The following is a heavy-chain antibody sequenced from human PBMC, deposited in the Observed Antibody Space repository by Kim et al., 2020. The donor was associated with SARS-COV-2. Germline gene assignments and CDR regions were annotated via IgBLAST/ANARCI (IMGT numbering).Heavy chain of an antibody. CDR2: ISYDGSNK. J-gene: IGHJ6*02. D-gene: IGHD3-3*01. Sequence: GGSLRLSCAASGFTFSSYGMHWVRQAPGKGLEWVAVISYDGSNKYYADSVKGRFTISRDNSKNTLYLQMNSLRAEDTAVYYCAKDLSHYDFWSGYSPFSANDYYYYGMDVWGQGTTVTVSS. V-gene: IGHV3-30*18. CDR1: GFTFSSYG. CDR3: AKDLSHYDFWSGYSPFSANDYYYYGMDV.